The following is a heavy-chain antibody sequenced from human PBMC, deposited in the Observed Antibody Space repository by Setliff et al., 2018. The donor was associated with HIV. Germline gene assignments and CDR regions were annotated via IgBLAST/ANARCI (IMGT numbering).Heavy chain of an antibody. D-gene: IGHD1-1*01. Sequence: PSETLSLTCTVSGGSISGYYWSWVRQPPEKRLELIGFIHYSGGSDYNPSLKSRITISVDMSRNQFSLVLSSVTAADTAVYYCARFQAWQLGRRGGYYYYMDVW. J-gene: IGHJ6*03. V-gene: IGHV4-59*01. CDR2: IHYSGGS. CDR1: GGSISGYY. CDR3: ARFQAWQLGRRGGYYYYMDV.